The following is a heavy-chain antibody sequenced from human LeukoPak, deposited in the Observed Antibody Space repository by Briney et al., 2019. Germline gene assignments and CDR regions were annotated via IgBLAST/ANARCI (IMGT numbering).Heavy chain of an antibody. CDR2: IFPSDSDT. CDR1: GYSFTSYW. D-gene: IGHD1-26*01. CDR3: ARRYTGSYYDSFDI. J-gene: IGHJ3*02. Sequence: GESLKISCEASGYSFTSYWIGWVRQKPGEGLEWMGIIFPSDSDTRYSPSLQGQVTISVDKSNATAYLQWSSLQASDTAMYYCARRYTGSYYDSFDIWGQGTMVTVSS. V-gene: IGHV5-51*01.